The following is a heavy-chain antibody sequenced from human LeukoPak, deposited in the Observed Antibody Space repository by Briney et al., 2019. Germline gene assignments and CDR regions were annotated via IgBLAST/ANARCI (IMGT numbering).Heavy chain of an antibody. D-gene: IGHD3-10*01. CDR3: ARSRGVLTAYYFDY. J-gene: IGHJ4*02. Sequence: ASVKVSCKASGYTFTGYYMHWVRQAPGQGLEWMGWINPNSGGTNYAQKFQGWVTMTRDTSISTAYMELSRLRFDDTAVHYCARSRGVLTAYYFDYWGQGTLVTVSS. V-gene: IGHV1-2*04. CDR1: GYTFTGYY. CDR2: INPNSGGT.